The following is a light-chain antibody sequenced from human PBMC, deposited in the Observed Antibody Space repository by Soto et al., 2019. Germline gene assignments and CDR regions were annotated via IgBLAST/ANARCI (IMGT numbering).Light chain of an antibody. V-gene: IGKV3-15*01. J-gene: IGKJ1*01. CDR1: RSISFN. CDR2: IAS. Sequence: EIVMTQSPAALSVSPGERVTLSCRASRSISFNLAWYQQKPGQAPRLLIYIASTRAAGIPARFSGSGSGTEFTLTISSLQSEDSAIYYCQQYNNWPSWTFGQGTKVDIK. CDR3: QQYNNWPSWT.